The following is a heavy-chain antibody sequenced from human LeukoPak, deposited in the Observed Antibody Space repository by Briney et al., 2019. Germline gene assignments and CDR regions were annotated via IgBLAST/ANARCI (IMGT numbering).Heavy chain of an antibody. CDR2: INHSGST. Sequence: KPSETLSLTCAVYGGSFSGNYWSWIRQPPGKGLEWIGEINHSGSTNYNPSLKSRVTISVDTSKNQFSLKLSSVTAADTAVYYCATSQGLFDYWGQGTLVTVSS. CDR1: GGSFSGNY. J-gene: IGHJ4*02. CDR3: ATSQGLFDY. V-gene: IGHV4-34*01.